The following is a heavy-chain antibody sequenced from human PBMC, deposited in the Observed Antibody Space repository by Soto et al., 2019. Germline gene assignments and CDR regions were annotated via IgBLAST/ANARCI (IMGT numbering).Heavy chain of an antibody. V-gene: IGHV3-48*02. Sequence: GGSLRLCCAASGFTFTRYTMNWVRQARGKGLEWVSYISSSNRTINYADSLKGRFIISRDNAKNSLYLQMHSLRDEDTAVYYCESERWPLLQTGMDVWGKGTTVTVSS. J-gene: IGHJ6*04. CDR2: ISSSNRTI. CDR3: ESERWPLLQTGMDV. D-gene: IGHD2-15*01. CDR1: GFTFTRYT.